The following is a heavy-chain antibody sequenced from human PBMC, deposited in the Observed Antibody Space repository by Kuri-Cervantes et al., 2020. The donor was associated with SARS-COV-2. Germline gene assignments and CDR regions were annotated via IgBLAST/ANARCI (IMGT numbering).Heavy chain of an antibody. CDR2: IHPNDCAT. Sequence: ASVNVSCKVSGGTFNSYTISWVRQAPGQGLEWMGRIHPNDCATNSAQKLQGRVTITRDTSISTAYMELSRLRSDDTAVYYCARSYVYDSSGYVMDYWGQGTLVTVSS. J-gene: IGHJ4*02. D-gene: IGHD3-22*01. V-gene: IGHV1-2*06. CDR3: ARSYVYDSSGYVMDY. CDR1: GGTFNSYT.